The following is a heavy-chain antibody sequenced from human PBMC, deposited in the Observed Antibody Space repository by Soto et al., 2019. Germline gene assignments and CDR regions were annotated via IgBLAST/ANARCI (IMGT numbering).Heavy chain of an antibody. J-gene: IGHJ6*02. CDR3: ARDHDCSSTSCYTWTYYYYYYGMDV. D-gene: IGHD2-2*02. Sequence: GASVKVSCKASGYTFTSYGISWVRQAPGQGLEWMGWISAYNGNTNYAQKLQGRVTMTTDTSTSTAYMELRSLRSDDTAVYYCARDHDCSSTSCYTWTYYYYYYGMDVWGQGTTVTVSS. CDR2: ISAYNGNT. V-gene: IGHV1-18*04. CDR1: GYTFTSYG.